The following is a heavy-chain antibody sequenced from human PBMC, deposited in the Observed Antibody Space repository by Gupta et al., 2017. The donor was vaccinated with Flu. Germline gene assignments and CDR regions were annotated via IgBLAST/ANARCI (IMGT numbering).Heavy chain of an antibody. Sequence: QVYLVPSGAEVKKPGASVTVSCKASGYPFSNYHMHWVRQAPGQGLEWMGKIDPSGGGTSYAQKFQGRVTMTSDTSTSTVHMELSSLKSEDRAVYYCARDRRPLGGYYYWGQGTLVTVSS. CDR2: IDPSGGGT. V-gene: IGHV1-46*01. CDR3: ARDRRPLGGYYY. D-gene: IGHD3-22*01. J-gene: IGHJ4*02. CDR1: GYPFSNYH.